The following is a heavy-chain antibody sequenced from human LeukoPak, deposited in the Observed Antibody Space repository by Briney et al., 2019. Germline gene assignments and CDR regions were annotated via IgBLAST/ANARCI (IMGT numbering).Heavy chain of an antibody. J-gene: IGHJ4*02. Sequence: GGSLRLSCAASGFTFSSYAMHWVRQAPGKGLEWVAVISYDGSNKYYADSVKGRFTISRDNSKNTLYLQMNSLRAEDTAVYYCAKDFGEYCSGGSCYPPDYWGQGTLVTVSS. V-gene: IGHV3-30-3*01. CDR3: AKDFGEYCSGGSCYPPDY. CDR1: GFTFSSYA. D-gene: IGHD2-15*01. CDR2: ISYDGSNK.